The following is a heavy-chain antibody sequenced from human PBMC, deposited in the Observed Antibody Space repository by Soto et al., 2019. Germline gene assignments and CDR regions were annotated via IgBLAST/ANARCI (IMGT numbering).Heavy chain of an antibody. D-gene: IGHD6-19*01. Sequence: QVQLQESGPGLVKPSQTLSLTCTVSGGSISSGGYYWSWIRQHPGKGLEWIGYIYYSGSTYYNPSLKSRVTISVDTSKNQFSLKLSSVTAADTAVYYCARWRRGPGIAVAGTPDYWGQGTLVTVSS. J-gene: IGHJ4*02. CDR1: GGSISSGGYY. CDR3: ARWRRGPGIAVAGTPDY. CDR2: IYYSGST. V-gene: IGHV4-31*03.